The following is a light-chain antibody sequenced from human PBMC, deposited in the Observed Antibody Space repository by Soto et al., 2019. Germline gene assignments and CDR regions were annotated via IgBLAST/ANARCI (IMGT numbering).Light chain of an antibody. V-gene: IGKV1-39*01. CDR1: RAINNY. Sequence: IPMTQSPSSLSASVGDRVTLTCRTSRAINNYVNWYQHHPGRVPKLLISSASILQAGVPSRFSAGGSGTHFALTITNLQPEDVQTFYCQQSYGTPPIFAKGTKLEI. CDR3: QQSYGTPPI. CDR2: SAS. J-gene: IGKJ2*01.